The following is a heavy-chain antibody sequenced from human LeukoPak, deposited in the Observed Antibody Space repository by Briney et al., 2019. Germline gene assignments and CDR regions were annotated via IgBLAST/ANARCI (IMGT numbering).Heavy chain of an antibody. CDR1: GGSISSSSYY. CDR3: ARQTGSGLFILP. J-gene: IGHJ4*02. V-gene: IGHV4-39*01. CDR2: ISYSGNT. Sequence: SETLSLTCTVSGGSISSSSYYWGWIRQPPGKGLEWIGSISYSGNTYYNASLKSQVSISIDTSKNQFSLRLTSVTAADTAVYYCARQTGSGLFILPGGQGTLVTVSS. D-gene: IGHD3/OR15-3a*01.